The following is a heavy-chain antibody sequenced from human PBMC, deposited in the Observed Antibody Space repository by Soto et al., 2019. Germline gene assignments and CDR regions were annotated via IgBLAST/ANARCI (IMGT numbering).Heavy chain of an antibody. Sequence: ASVKVSCKASGGTFSSYAISWVRQAPGQGLEWMGGIIPIFGTANYAQKFQGRVTITADESTSTAYMELSSLRSEDTAVYYCARGEGVVVPAAISVNYYYYYGMDVWGQGTTVTVSS. D-gene: IGHD2-2*02. CDR2: IIPIFGTA. V-gene: IGHV1-69*13. J-gene: IGHJ6*02. CDR1: GGTFSSYA. CDR3: ARGEGVVVPAAISVNYYYYYGMDV.